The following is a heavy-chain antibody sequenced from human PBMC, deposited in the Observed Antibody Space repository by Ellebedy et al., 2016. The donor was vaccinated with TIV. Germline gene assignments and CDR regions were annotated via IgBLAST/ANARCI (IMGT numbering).Heavy chain of an antibody. CDR1: GFTFSDHY. D-gene: IGHD3-16*01. CDR3: VSGGKGNYEVHYGMDV. V-gene: IGHV3-72*01. J-gene: IGHJ6*02. CDR2: IRSKAYGWTT. Sequence: GESLKISCAASGFTFSDHYMDWVRQAPGKGLEWVGFIRSKAYGWTTEYAASVKGRFTISRDDSKNSLYLQMNSLKTEDTAVYYCVSGGKGNYEVHYGMDVWGQGTTVTVSS.